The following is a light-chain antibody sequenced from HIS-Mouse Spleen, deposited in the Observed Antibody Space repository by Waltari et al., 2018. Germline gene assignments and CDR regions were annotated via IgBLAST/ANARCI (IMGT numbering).Light chain of an antibody. CDR2: DVS. V-gene: IGLV2-14*03. J-gene: IGLJ3*02. CDR3: SSYTSSSTRV. CDR1: SSDVGGYNY. Sequence: QSALTQPASVSGSPGQSITISCTGTSSDVGGYNYVSWYQQHPAKAPKLMIYDVSNRPSGFSNRFSGSKSGNTASLTISVLQAEDEADYYCSSYTSSSTRVFGGGTKLTVL.